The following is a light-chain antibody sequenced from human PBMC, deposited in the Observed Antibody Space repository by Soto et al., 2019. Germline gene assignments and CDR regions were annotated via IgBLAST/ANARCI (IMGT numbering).Light chain of an antibody. CDR1: QPINSN. CDR3: QQYGEWTRIT. J-gene: IGKJ5*01. V-gene: IGKV3-15*01. Sequence: EIVMTQSPVTLSVSPGDRVTLSCRASQPINSNLAWYQHKPGQAPRLLISGASIRATGIPGRFSGSGSGAEFTLIIIRLQSEDLAVYYCQQYGEWTRITFGQGTRLEI. CDR2: GAS.